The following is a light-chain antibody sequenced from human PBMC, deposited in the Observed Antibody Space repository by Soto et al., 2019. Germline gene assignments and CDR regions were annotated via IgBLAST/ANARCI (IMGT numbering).Light chain of an antibody. CDR3: QQYGSSPGT. V-gene: IGKV3-20*01. J-gene: IGKJ1*01. CDR1: QNVRDSY. CDR2: DTS. Sequence: EIVLTQSPGTLFLSPGERATLSCRASQNVRDSYLAWYQQKPGQAPSLLLYDTSTRATGVPDRFSGSGSGTDFALTISRVEPEDFALYFCQQYGSSPGTFGQGTKVEI.